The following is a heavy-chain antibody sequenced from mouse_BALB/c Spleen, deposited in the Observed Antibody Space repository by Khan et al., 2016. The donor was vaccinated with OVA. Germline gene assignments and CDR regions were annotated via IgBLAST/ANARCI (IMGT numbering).Heavy chain of an antibody. V-gene: IGHV9-1*02. CDR2: INTYTGEP. CDR3: ARISSYWYSDV. CDR1: GYTFTNYG. J-gene: IGHJ1*01. Sequence: IQLVQSGPELKKPGETVKISCKASGYTFTNYGMNWVKQAPGKGLKWMGWINTYTGEPTYADAFKGRFVFSLETSASTAYLQISNLKNEDMTTYFCARISSYWYSDVWGAGTTVTVSS. D-gene: IGHD6-2*01.